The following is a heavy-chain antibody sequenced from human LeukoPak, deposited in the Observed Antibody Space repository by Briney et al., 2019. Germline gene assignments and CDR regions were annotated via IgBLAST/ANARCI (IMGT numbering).Heavy chain of an antibody. CDR1: GFTFSSYS. CDR2: ISSSSSTI. Sequence: GGPLRLSCAASGFTFSSYSMNWVRQAPGKGLEWVSYISSSSSTIYYADSVKGRFTISRDNAKNSLYLQMNSLRAEDTAVYYCARGPPHNYDILTGYKNNWFDPWGQGTLVTVSS. D-gene: IGHD3-9*01. CDR3: ARGPPHNYDILTGYKNNWFDP. V-gene: IGHV3-48*04. J-gene: IGHJ5*02.